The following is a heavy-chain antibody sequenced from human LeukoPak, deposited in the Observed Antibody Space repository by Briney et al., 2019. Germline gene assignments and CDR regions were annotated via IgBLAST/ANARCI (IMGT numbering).Heavy chain of an antibody. CDR3: ASYPKTGDAGALDY. J-gene: IGHJ4*02. Sequence: SETLSLTCAVSGDSISTTNYYWGWIRQPPGKGLEWIGIIYYSGITHYNPSLKSRVTILVDTSKNQFSPKLSSVTDADTAVYYCASYPKTGDAGALDYWGQGTLVTVSS. D-gene: IGHD7-27*01. CDR2: IYYSGIT. CDR1: GDSISTTNYY. V-gene: IGHV4-39*01.